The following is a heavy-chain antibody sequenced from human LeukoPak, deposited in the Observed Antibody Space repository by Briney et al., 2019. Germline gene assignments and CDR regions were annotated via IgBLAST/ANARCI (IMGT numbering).Heavy chain of an antibody. V-gene: IGHV3-23*01. Sequence: GSLRLSCAASGFTFSTYAMSWVRQAPGKGLEWVSPLSGSGGSTYYADSVKGRFTISRDNSKNTLFLQMNSLRAEDTAVYYCAREPLFRFFDHWGQGTLVTVSS. CDR1: GFTFSTYA. CDR2: LSGSGGST. J-gene: IGHJ4*02. CDR3: AREPLFRFFDH. D-gene: IGHD3-10*01.